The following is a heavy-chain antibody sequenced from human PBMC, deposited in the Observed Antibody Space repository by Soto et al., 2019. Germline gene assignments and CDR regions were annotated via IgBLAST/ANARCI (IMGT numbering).Heavy chain of an antibody. Sequence: QVQLVESGGGVVQPGRSLRLSCAASGFTFSSYGMHWVRQAPGKGLEWVAVIWYDGSNKYYADSVKGRFTISRDNSKNTLYLQMNSLRAEDTAVYYCAREIDSSSWYLSMHYWGQGTLVTVSS. CDR1: GFTFSSYG. CDR3: AREIDSSSWYLSMHY. J-gene: IGHJ4*02. CDR2: IWYDGSNK. D-gene: IGHD6-13*01. V-gene: IGHV3-33*01.